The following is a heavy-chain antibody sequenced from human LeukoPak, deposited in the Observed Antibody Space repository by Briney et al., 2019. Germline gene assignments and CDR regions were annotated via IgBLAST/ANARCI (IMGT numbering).Heavy chain of an antibody. D-gene: IGHD6-13*01. CDR1: GYSFTDYW. CDR3: ARHVTKTSSSQRPIDYYAMDV. V-gene: IGHV5-51*01. J-gene: IGHJ6*02. Sequence: GESLKISCKGSGYSFTDYWLGWVRQMPGKGLEWMGIIYPGDSDTRYSPSFQGQVTISVDKSITTTYLQWSSLKASDTAMYYCARHVTKTSSSQRPIDYYAMDVWGQGTTVTVSS. CDR2: IYPGDSDT.